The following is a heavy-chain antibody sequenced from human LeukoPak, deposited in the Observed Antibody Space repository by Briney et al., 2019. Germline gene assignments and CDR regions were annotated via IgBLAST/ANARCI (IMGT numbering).Heavy chain of an antibody. V-gene: IGHV3-30*18. CDR2: ISYDGSNK. D-gene: IGHD6-19*01. Sequence: PGGSLRLSCAASGFTFSSYGMHWVRQASGKGLEWVAVISYDGSNKYYADSVKGRFTISRDNSKNTLYLQMNSLRAEDTAVYYCAKDVAVAGTGGHFDYWGQGTLVTVSS. J-gene: IGHJ4*02. CDR1: GFTFSSYG. CDR3: AKDVAVAGTGGHFDY.